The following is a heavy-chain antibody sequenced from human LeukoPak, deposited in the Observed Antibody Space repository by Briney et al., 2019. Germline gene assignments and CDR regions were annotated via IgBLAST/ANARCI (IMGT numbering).Heavy chain of an antibody. CDR2: ISGSGGST. CDR1: GFTFSSYA. Sequence: GGSLRLSCAASGFTFSSYAMSWVRQAPGKGLEWVSAISGSGGSTYYADSVRGRFTISRDNSKNTLYLQMNSLRAEDTAVYYCAKASLPGIAVAGTGWDYWGQGTLVTVSS. V-gene: IGHV3-23*01. CDR3: AKASLPGIAVAGTGWDY. J-gene: IGHJ4*02. D-gene: IGHD6-19*01.